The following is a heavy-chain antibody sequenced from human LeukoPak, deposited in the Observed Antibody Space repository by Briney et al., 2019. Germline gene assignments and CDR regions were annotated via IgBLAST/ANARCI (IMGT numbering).Heavy chain of an antibody. CDR3: ASYYGDYESFDY. D-gene: IGHD4-17*01. J-gene: IGHJ4*02. CDR2: ISSTGFST. V-gene: IGHV3-48*03. CDR1: GFTFSSYE. Sequence: PGGSLRLSCAASGFTFSSYEMNWVRQAPGKGLEWVSFISSTGFSTYYADSVKGRFTISRDNAKNSLYLQMNSLRAEDTAVYYCASYYGDYESFDYWGQGTLVTVSS.